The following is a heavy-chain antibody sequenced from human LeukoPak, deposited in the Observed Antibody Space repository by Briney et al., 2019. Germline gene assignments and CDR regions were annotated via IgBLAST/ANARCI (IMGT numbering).Heavy chain of an antibody. CDR3: ARIPEMATIDY. J-gene: IGHJ4*02. CDR2: IYYSGST. D-gene: IGHD5-24*01. V-gene: IGHV4-59*01. Sequence: SETLSLTCTVSGGSISSYYWSWIRQPPGKGLVWIGYIYYSGSTNYNPSLKSRVTISVDTSKNQFSLKLSSVTAADTAVYYCARIPEMATIDYWGQGTLVTVSS. CDR1: GGSISSYY.